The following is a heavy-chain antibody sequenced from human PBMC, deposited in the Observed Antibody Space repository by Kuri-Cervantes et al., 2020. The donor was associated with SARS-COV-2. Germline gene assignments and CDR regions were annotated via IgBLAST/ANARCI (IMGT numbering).Heavy chain of an antibody. Sequence: GSLRLSCTVSGGSISGHYWGWIRQPPGKGLEWIGSIYHSGSTYYNPSLKSRVTISVDTSKNQFSLKLSSVTAADTAVYYCARDRRNSFDYWGQGTLVTVSS. J-gene: IGHJ4*02. CDR3: ARDRRNSFDY. D-gene: IGHD4-11*01. V-gene: IGHV4-38-2*02. CDR1: GGSISGHY. CDR2: IYHSGST.